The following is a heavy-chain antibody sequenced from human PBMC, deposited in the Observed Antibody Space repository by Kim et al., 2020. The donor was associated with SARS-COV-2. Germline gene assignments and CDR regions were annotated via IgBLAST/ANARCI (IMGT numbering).Heavy chain of an antibody. V-gene: IGHV4-39*01. CDR1: TYSIVSTSFY. J-gene: IGHJ4*02. D-gene: IGHD2-21*01. Sequence: SETLSLTCSVSTYSIVSTSFYWGWVRQPPGKGLEWIGSIHHSGSTFYNTSLKSRVTLSLDTSKNHFSLKLTSVTAADTAVYYCARQYCGRDCSFDYWGQGTLVTVSS. CDR2: IHHSGST. CDR3: ARQYCGRDCSFDY.